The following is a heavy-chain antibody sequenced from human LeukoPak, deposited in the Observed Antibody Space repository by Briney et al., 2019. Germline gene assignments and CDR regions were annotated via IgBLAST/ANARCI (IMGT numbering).Heavy chain of an antibody. CDR2: INQDGGET. D-gene: IGHD5-12*01. V-gene: IGHV3-7*01. CDR1: GITLSNFW. CDR3: ASLGLRYSGYDSMDY. J-gene: IGHJ4*02. Sequence: GGSLRLSCAASGITLSNFWVTWVRQAPGKGPEWVASINQDGGETYYMDSVKGRFTISRDNAKNSLYLQMNSLRAEDTAVYYCASLGLRYSGYDSMDYWGQGTLVTVSS.